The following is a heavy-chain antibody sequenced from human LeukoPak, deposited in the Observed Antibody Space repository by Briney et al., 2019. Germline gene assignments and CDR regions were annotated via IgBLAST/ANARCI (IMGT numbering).Heavy chain of an antibody. V-gene: IGHV3-23*01. D-gene: IGHD6-13*01. Sequence: PGGSLRLSCVASGFTFRSYAMSWVRQAPGKGLEWVSAISGSGGSTYYADSVKGRFTISRDNSKNTLYLQMNSLRAEDTAVYYCARVGQQQLSRGDAFDIWGQGTMVTVSS. CDR3: ARVGQQQLSRGDAFDI. CDR2: ISGSGGST. CDR1: GFTFRSYA. J-gene: IGHJ3*02.